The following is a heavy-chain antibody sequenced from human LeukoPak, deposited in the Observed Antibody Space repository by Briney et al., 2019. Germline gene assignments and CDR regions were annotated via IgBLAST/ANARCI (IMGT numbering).Heavy chain of an antibody. CDR3: ARRPTYYYDSSGYYWGAFDI. D-gene: IGHD3-22*01. J-gene: IGHJ3*02. Sequence: GESLKISCKGSGYSFTSYWIGWVRQMPGKGLEWMGIIYPGDSDTRYSPSFQGQVTISANKSISTAYLQWSSLKASDTAMYYCARRPTYYYDSSGYYWGAFDIWGQGTMVTVSS. CDR1: GYSFTSYW. CDR2: IYPGDSDT. V-gene: IGHV5-51*01.